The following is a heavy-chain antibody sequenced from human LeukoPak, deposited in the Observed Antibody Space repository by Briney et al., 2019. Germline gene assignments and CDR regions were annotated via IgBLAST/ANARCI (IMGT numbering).Heavy chain of an antibody. J-gene: IGHJ4*02. V-gene: IGHV3-7*01. CDR1: GFTFSSYW. CDR2: IKKDGSEK. CDR3: ARRPSSGYVFFDY. Sequence: EPGGSLRLSCAASGFTFSSYWMSWVRQAPGKGLEWVANIKKDGSEKYYVDSVKGRFTISRDNAKTSLYLQMNSLRAEDTAVYYCARRPSSGYVFFDYWGQGTLVTVSS. D-gene: IGHD3-22*01.